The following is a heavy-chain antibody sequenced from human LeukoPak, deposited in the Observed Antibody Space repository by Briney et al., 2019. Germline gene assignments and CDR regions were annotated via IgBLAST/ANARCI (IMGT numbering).Heavy chain of an antibody. CDR3: ARDNGVGGAFSL. D-gene: IGHD1-26*01. Sequence: LSLTCAVYGGSFNGYYWSWIRQAPGKGLEWVSYIIASGSHIYYADSVRGRFTVSRDNAKNSLYLQMNSLGAEDTAVYYCARDNGVGGAFSLWGQGTMVTVSS. V-gene: IGHV3-11*01. J-gene: IGHJ3*01. CDR1: GGSFNGYY. CDR2: IIASGSHI.